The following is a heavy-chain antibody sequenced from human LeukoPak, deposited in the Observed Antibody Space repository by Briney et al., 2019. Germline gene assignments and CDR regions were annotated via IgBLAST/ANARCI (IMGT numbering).Heavy chain of an antibody. CDR2: IYYTGST. V-gene: IGHV4-61*01. Sequence: SETLSLTCTVSGGSVSGGSYYWSWIRQPPGKGLEWIGYIYYTGSTNYNPSLKTRLTISVDTSKNQFSLKLSSVTAADTAVYYCASVVYYYGMDVWGQGTTVTVSS. J-gene: IGHJ6*02. CDR1: GGSVSGGSYY. CDR3: ASVVYYYGMDV. D-gene: IGHD2-21*01.